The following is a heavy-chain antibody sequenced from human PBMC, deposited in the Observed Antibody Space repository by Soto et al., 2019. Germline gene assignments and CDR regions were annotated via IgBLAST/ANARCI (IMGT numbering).Heavy chain of an antibody. V-gene: IGHV3-30*04. CDR2: ISSDGSSE. J-gene: IGHJ4*02. Sequence: GGSLRLSCAASGFTFNSYAMHWVRQAPGKGLEWVAIISSDGSSENYADSVKGRFTTSRDNSKNTLYLQMNSLGADDSAVYYCATTSDCSRTTCHRPFDHWGQGTLVTVSS. D-gene: IGHD2-2*01. CDR3: ATTSDCSRTTCHRPFDH. CDR1: GFTFNSYA.